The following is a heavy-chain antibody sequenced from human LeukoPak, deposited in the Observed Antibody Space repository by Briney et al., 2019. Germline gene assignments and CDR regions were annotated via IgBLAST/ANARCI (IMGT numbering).Heavy chain of an antibody. CDR2: VYYSGSTY. J-gene: IGHJ6*03. Sequence: PSETLSLTCTVSGGSISSSNYYWDWIRQPPGKGLEWIGTVYYSGSTYYYNPSLKSRVTISVDTSKNQFFLKLSSVTAADTAVYYCARDRGCSGGSCYSRLYYYYMDVWGKGTTVTVSS. CDR3: ARDRGCSGGSCYSRLYYYYMDV. CDR1: GGSISSSNYY. V-gene: IGHV4-39*07. D-gene: IGHD2-15*01.